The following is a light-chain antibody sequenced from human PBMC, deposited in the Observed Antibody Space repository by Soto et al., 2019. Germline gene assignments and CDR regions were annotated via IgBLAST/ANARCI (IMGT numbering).Light chain of an antibody. Sequence: PGERATLPCTSSQSVSSSYLAWYQQRPGQAPRLLIYGASSRESGVPDRFSGSGSTTDFTLTISSLEPEDFAVYYCQQCCSNPRTFGQGTKVDI. CDR2: GAS. CDR3: QQCCSNPRT. J-gene: IGKJ1*01. CDR1: QSVSSSY. V-gene: IGKV3-20*01.